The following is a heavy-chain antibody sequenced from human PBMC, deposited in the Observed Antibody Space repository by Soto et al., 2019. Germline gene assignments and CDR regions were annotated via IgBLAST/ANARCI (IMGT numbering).Heavy chain of an antibody. CDR1: GFSFSVSY. V-gene: IGHV3-7*05. D-gene: IGHD5-12*01. CDR3: ASLGSGDYGGYVGSDY. Sequence: EVHLVESGGGLVQPGGSLRLSCAATGFSFSVSYMTWVRQAPGKGLEWVATIKEDGSEKYYADSVRGRFTISKDNAERSLWLQMSSLRAGDTAVYYCASLGSGDYGGYVGSDYWGQGTLVTVSS. J-gene: IGHJ4*02. CDR2: IKEDGSEK.